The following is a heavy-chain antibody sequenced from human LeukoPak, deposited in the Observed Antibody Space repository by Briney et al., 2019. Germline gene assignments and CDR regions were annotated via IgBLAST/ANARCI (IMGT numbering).Heavy chain of an antibody. Sequence: ASVKVCCKASGYTFTGYYMQWVRQAPGQGLEWMGWINPNSGGTNYAQKFQGRVTMTRDTSISTAYMELSRLRSDDTAVYYCAAGVVVPAGFDYWGQGTLVTVSS. CDR3: AAGVVVPAGFDY. J-gene: IGHJ4*02. CDR2: INPNSGGT. V-gene: IGHV1-2*02. D-gene: IGHD2-2*01. CDR1: GYTFTGYY.